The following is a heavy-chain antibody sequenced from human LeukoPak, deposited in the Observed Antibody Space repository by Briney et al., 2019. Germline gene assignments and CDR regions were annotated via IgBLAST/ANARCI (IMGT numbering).Heavy chain of an antibody. Sequence: ASVKVSCKTSGYTFTSHVLHWVRQAPGQGPEWMGWINPGNGDTKYSQKFQARITISRDTSASTAYMELSSLSSEDTAVYYCARDEPRGAAQVYWGQGTLVTVSS. V-gene: IGHV1-3*01. D-gene: IGHD6-6*01. CDR2: INPGNGDT. CDR1: GYTFTSHV. J-gene: IGHJ4*02. CDR3: ARDEPRGAAQVY.